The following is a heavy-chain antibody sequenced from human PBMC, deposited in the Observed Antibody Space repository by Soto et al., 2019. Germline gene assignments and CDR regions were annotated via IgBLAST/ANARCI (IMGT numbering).Heavy chain of an antibody. CDR2: ISSSSSTI. CDR1: GFTFSSYS. CDR3: AREGGGPLSWFGP. D-gene: IGHD3-16*01. V-gene: IGHV3-48*01. Sequence: EVQLVESGGGLVQPGGSLRLSCAASGFTFSSYSMNWVRQAPGKGLEWVSYISSSSSTIYYADSVKGRFTISRDNAKNSLYLQVHSLRAEDTAGYFCAREGGGPLSWFGPWGQGTLVTVSS. J-gene: IGHJ5*02.